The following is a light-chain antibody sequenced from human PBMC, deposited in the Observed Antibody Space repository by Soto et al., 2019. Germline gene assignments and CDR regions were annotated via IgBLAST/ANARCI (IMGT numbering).Light chain of an antibody. V-gene: IGKV3-15*01. J-gene: IGKJ4*01. Sequence: EVVMTQSPAILSVSPGERATLSCRASQSVRSDLAWYQQKPGQAPRLLIQGASTRATGIPARFSGSGSGTEFTLTISSLQSEDFAVYYCQQYNNWPRLTFGGGTKVDIK. CDR3: QQYNNWPRLT. CDR1: QSVRSD. CDR2: GAS.